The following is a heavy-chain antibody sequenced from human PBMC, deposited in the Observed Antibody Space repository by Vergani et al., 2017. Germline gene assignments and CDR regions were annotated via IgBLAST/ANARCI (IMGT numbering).Heavy chain of an antibody. CDR3: ARGRRKRPYCGGDCYPFFGDY. CDR2: INHSGST. D-gene: IGHD2-21*02. V-gene: IGHV4-34*01. CDR1: GGSFSGYY. J-gene: IGHJ4*02. Sequence: QVQLQESGPGLVKPSETLSLTCAVNGGSFSGYYWSWIRQPPGKGLEWIGEINHSGSTNYNPSLKSRVTISVDTSKNQFSLKLSSVTAADTAVYYCARGRRKRPYCGGDCYPFFGDYWGQGTLVTVSS.